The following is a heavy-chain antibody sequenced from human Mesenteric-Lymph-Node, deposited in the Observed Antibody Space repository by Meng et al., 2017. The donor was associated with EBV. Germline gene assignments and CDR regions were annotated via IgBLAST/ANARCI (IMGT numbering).Heavy chain of an antibody. V-gene: IGHV1-24*01. Sequence: QVQLVPSGAEVKKPXASVKVSCKVSGFTLTELSIHWVRQPPGKGLEWMGGFDTEDDERIYAQKFRGRLTMTEDTTTDTAYMELSSLKSEDTAVYYCARRIVVVTSNWFDSWGQGTLGTVSS. CDR1: GFTLTELS. CDR2: FDTEDDER. J-gene: IGHJ5*01. CDR3: ARRIVVVTSNWFDS. D-gene: IGHD3-22*01.